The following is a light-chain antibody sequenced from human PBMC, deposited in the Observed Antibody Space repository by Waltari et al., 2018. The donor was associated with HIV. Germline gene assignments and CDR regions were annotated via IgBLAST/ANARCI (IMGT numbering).Light chain of an antibody. J-gene: IGLJ3*02. CDR2: DDN. CDR1: SSNIGADSG. Sequence: QSVLTQPPSVSGAPGQTVTISCTGTSSNIGADSGVHWSQQSPGRGRRLLIYDDNKRPAGVPGRFSGSKYSTSASPTITGLQAEDEAHYYCKSYDNSLGDPWVFGGGTSLTVL. CDR3: KSYDNSLGDPWV. V-gene: IGLV1-40*01.